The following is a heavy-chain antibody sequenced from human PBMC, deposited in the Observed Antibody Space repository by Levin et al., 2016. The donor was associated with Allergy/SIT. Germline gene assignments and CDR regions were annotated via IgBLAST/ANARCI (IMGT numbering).Heavy chain of an antibody. CDR2: ISWNSGSI. V-gene: IGHV3-9*01. Sequence: VRQAPGKGLEWVSGISWNSGSIGYADSVKGRFTISRDNAKNSLYLQMNSLRAEDTALYYCAKEGTGYGMDVWGQGTTVTVSS. D-gene: IGHD3/OR15-3a*01. J-gene: IGHJ6*02. CDR3: AKEGTGYGMDV.